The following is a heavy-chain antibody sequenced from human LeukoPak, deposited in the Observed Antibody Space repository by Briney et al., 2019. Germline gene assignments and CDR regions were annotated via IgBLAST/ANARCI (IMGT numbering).Heavy chain of an antibody. D-gene: IGHD3-10*01. CDR3: ARHKGMRAHDAFDI. CDR2: IYYSGST. J-gene: IGHJ3*02. CDR1: GGSFSRNY. Sequence: PSETLSLTCSASGGSFSRNYWTWIRQLPGKGLEWIGYIYYSGSTNYNPSLKSRVTISVDTSKNQFSLKLSSVTAADTAVYYCARHKGMRAHDAFDIWGQGTMVTVSS. V-gene: IGHV4-59*08.